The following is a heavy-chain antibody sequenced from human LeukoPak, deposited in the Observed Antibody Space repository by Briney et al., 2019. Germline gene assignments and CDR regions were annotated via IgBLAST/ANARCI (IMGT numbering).Heavy chain of an antibody. V-gene: IGHV5-10-1*01. CDR1: GYSFTSYW. CDR3: ARRDRYTWYSFDY. Sequence: EALKISCKGSGYSFTSYWISWVRQMSGKGLELMGRIDPSDSYTNYSPSFQGHVTMSVDESISTAYLQWSSLKASDTAMFYCARRDRYTWYSFDYWGQGTLVTVSS. J-gene: IGHJ4*02. CDR2: IDPSDSYT. D-gene: IGHD6-13*01.